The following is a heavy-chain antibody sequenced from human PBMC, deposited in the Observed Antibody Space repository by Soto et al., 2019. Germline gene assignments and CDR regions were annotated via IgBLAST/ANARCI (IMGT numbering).Heavy chain of an antibody. CDR1: GFTFSDYY. CDR2: ISSSGSTI. D-gene: IGHD6-19*01. Sequence: GGSLRLSCAASGFTFSDYYMSWIRQAPGKGLEWVSYISSSGSTIYYADSVKGRFTISRDNAKNSLYLQMNSLRAEDTAVYYCARYSSGFDPDDAFDIWGQGTMVTVSS. CDR3: ARYSSGFDPDDAFDI. J-gene: IGHJ3*02. V-gene: IGHV3-11*01.